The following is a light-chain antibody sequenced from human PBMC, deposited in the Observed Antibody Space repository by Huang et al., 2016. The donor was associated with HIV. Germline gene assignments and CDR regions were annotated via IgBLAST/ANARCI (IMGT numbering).Light chain of an antibody. J-gene: IGKJ1*01. Sequence: DIVMIQSPDSLAVSLGERATIKCRSSQSVLYSSNSKNYLAWFQQKPGQATRLLIYCASSRESGVPDRFSGSGSGTDFTLTISSLEAEDAAVYYCQQYYSIPQTFGQGTKVEI. CDR3: QQYYSIPQT. V-gene: IGKV4-1*01. CDR2: CAS. CDR1: QSVLYSSNSKNY.